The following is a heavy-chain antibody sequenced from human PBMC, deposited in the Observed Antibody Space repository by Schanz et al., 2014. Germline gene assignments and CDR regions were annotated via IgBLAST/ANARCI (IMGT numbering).Heavy chain of an antibody. J-gene: IGHJ4*02. CDR3: AKDLLYGAPMPLNHLDY. CDR1: GFIFSNYG. CDR2: ISASGGST. V-gene: IGHV3-23*04. Sequence: VQLVESGGGVVQPGGSLRLSCAASGFIFSNYGMHWVRQAPGKGLEWVSTISASGGSTYYADSVKGRFTISRDNSKNILYLQMNSLRAEDTAVYYCAKDLLYGAPMPLNHLDYWGQGTLVTVSS. D-gene: IGHD2-2*01.